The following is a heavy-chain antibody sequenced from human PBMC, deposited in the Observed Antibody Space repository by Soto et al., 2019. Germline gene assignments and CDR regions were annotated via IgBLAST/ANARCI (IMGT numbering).Heavy chain of an antibody. CDR2: VDADGSGT. CDR1: GFSFSSYG. V-gene: IGHV3-74*03. Sequence: EVQLVESGGGLVQPGGSLRLSCAASGFSFSSYGMHWVRQAPGTGLVWVSRVDADGSGTTYAGSVKVRFSISRDNANNTVSLQMNNLRAEDTAVYYCAGASGWKFDYWGLGVLLTVSS. CDR3: AGASGWKFDY. J-gene: IGHJ4*02. D-gene: IGHD1-1*01.